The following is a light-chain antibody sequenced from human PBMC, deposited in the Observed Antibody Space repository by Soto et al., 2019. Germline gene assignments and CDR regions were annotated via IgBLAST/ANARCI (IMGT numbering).Light chain of an antibody. V-gene: IGLV1-51*01. CDR3: GTWDSSLSAYV. CDR2: DNN. Sequence: QSVLTQPPSVSAAPGQKVTISCSGSSSIIGNNYVFWYQHLPGTAPKLLIGDNNERPSGIPDRFSGSKSGTSATLGITGLQTGDEADYYCGTWDSSLSAYVFGTGTKLTVL. J-gene: IGLJ1*01. CDR1: SSIIGNNY.